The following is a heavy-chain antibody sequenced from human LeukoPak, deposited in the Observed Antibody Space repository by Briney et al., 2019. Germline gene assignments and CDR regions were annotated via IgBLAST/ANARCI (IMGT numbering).Heavy chain of an antibody. J-gene: IGHJ4*02. V-gene: IGHV3-23*01. Sequence: PGGSLRLSCAVSGITLSNYGMSWVRQAPGKGREWVAGISDSGGNTKYADSVKGRYTISRDNPKNTLYLQMNSLRAEDTAVYFCAKRGVVIRVILVGFHKEAYYFESWGQGALVTVSS. CDR1: GITLSNYG. CDR3: AKRGVVIRVILVGFHKEAYYFES. D-gene: IGHD3/OR15-3a*01. CDR2: ISDSGGNT.